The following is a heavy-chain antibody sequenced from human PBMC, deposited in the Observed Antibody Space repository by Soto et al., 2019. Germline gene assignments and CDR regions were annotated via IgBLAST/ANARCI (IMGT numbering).Heavy chain of an antibody. D-gene: IGHD3-10*01. CDR1: GYTFTSYA. V-gene: IGHV1-3*01. J-gene: IGHJ4*02. CDR3: ARDMGFGLSDY. CDR2: INAGNGNT. Sequence: QVQLVQSGAEVKKPGASVKVSCKASGYTFTSYAIYWVRQAPGQRLEWMGWINAGNGNTKYSQKFQGRVTITRDTSASTADMELSSLRSEDTAVYYCARDMGFGLSDYWRQGTLVTVSS.